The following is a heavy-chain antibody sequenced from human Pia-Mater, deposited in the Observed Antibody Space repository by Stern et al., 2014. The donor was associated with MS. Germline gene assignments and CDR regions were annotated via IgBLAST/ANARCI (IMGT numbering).Heavy chain of an antibody. CDR1: GFTFSASV. J-gene: IGHJ3*02. Sequence: EVQLVESGGGLVQPGGSLKVSCAASGFTFSASVIHWVRQAPGKGLEWGGRIRNKGKNYATAYAVSVKGRFTISRDDSKNTAYLHMSSLKVEDTAVYYCAPSSAIWGRGTMVTVSS. CDR3: APSSAI. V-gene: IGHV3-73*01. CDR2: IRNKGKNYAT.